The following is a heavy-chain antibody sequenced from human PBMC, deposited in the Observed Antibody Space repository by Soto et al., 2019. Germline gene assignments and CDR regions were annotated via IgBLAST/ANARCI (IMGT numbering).Heavy chain of an antibody. V-gene: IGHV1-69*13. Sequence: SVKVSCKASGGTFSSYAISWVRQAPGQGLEWMGGIIPIFGTANYAQKFQGRVTITADESTSTAYMELSSLRSEDTAVYYCADSSEYYYGSGSYFKGYYYYGMDVWDQ. CDR1: GGTFSSYA. CDR2: IIPIFGTA. D-gene: IGHD3-10*01. J-gene: IGHJ6*02. CDR3: ADSSEYYYGSGSYFKGYYYYGMDV.